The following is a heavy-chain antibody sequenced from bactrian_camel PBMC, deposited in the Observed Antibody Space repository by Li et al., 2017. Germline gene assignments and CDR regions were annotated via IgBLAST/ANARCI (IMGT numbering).Heavy chain of an antibody. Sequence: HVQLVESGGGLVQPGGSLRLSCAASGKCMGWFRQAPGKEREAVASIYPTGRRLNYAGSVKGRFTISQDTAKNTLYLQMNSLKPEDTAMYYCARSDKYYFYSDYYYTLTIWGQGTQVTV. CDR3: ARSDKYYFYSDYYYTLTI. CDR2: IYPTGRRL. CDR1: GKC. D-gene: IGHD2*01. V-gene: IGHV3S54*01. J-gene: IGHJ4*01.